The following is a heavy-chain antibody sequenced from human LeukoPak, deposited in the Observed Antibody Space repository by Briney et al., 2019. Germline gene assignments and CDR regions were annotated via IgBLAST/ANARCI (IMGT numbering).Heavy chain of an antibody. CDR1: GYTFTDYY. CDR2: VNPNSGGT. J-gene: IGHJ4*02. D-gene: IGHD2-2*01. Sequence: GASVKVSCKTSGYTFTDYYIHWVRPAPGQGLEWMGWVNPNSGGTSYAQKFQGRITMARATSVSTAYMEVSRLKSDDTAVYYCTRFTSHGDYFDYWGQGTLVTVSS. V-gene: IGHV1-2*02. CDR3: TRFTSHGDYFDY.